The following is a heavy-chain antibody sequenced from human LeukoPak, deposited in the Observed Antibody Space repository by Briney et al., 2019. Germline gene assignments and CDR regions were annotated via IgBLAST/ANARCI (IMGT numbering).Heavy chain of an antibody. CDR2: ISAYTGNT. Sequence: ASVKVSCKASGYTFTSYGISRVLQAPGQGLEWMRWISAYTGNTNYAQKLQGRVAMTTDTSTSTAYMELRSLRSNDTAVYYCARDYVAARAKYYYYGMDVWGQGTTVTVSS. CDR1: GYTFTSYG. V-gene: IGHV1-18*01. CDR3: ARDYVAARAKYYYYGMDV. J-gene: IGHJ6*02. D-gene: IGHD6-6*01.